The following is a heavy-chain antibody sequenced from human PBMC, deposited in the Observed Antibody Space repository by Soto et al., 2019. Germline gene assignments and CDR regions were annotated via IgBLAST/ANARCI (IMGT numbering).Heavy chain of an antibody. CDR3: AREGIVVSVVIVFCGMDV. D-gene: IGHD2-21*01. J-gene: IGHJ6*02. V-gene: IGHV1-8*01. Sequence: QVQLVQSGAEVKKPGASVKVSCKASGYSFTRHDINWVRQAPGQGLEWLGWINPSSGNTGYAQRFLGRLTMTTDTSTSTGYMELSGLKSEDTAIDYCAREGIVVSVVIVFCGMDVWGQGTTVTVPS. CDR2: INPSSGNT. CDR1: GYSFTRHD.